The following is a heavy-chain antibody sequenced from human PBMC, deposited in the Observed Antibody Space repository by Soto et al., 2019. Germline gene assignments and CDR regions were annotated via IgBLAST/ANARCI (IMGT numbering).Heavy chain of an antibody. CDR3: ARRIAAAGNNWFDP. CDR1: GGSISSYY. CDR2: IYYSGST. D-gene: IGHD6-13*01. V-gene: IGHV4-59*01. Sequence: SETLSLTCTVSGGSISSYYWSWIRQPPGKGLEWIGYIYYSGSTNYNPSLKSRVTISVDTSKNQFSLKLSSVTAADTAVYYCARRIAAAGNNWFDPWGQGTLVTV. J-gene: IGHJ5*02.